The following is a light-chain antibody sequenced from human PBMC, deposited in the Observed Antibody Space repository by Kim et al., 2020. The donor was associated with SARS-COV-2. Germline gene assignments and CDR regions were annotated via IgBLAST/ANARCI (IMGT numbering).Light chain of an antibody. CDR3: NPRDTSNFVI. CDR1: SHRKYY. CDR2: GKN. Sequence: SSELTQDPAVSVALGQTVRITCKGDSHRKYYASWYQQKPGQAPVLLISGKNNRPSGILALLSGSSSGNTASLTIAGAQAEDEADYYCNPRDTSNFVIYGGGTQLTVL. V-gene: IGLV3-19*01. J-gene: IGLJ2*01.